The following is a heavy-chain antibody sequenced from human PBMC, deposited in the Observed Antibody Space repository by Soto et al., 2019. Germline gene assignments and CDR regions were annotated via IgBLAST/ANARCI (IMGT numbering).Heavy chain of an antibody. J-gene: IGHJ4*02. D-gene: IGHD1-26*01. CDR3: ARVPPWEHIDY. Sequence: SETLSLTCTVSGGSISSGDYYWSWIRQPPGKGLEWIGYIYYSGSTYYNPSLKSRVTISVDTSKDQFSLKLSSVTAADTAVYYCARVPPWEHIDYWGQGTLVTVS. CDR1: GGSISSGDYY. CDR2: IYYSGST. V-gene: IGHV4-30-4*01.